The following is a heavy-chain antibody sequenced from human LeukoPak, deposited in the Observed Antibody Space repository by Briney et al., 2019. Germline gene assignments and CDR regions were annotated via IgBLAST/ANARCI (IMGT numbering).Heavy chain of an antibody. CDR2: IIPILGIA. V-gene: IGHV1-69*04. CDR1: GGTFSSYA. J-gene: IGHJ3*02. D-gene: IGHD6-19*01. Sequence: ASVKVSCKASGGTFSSYAISWVRQAPGQGLEWMGRIIPILGIANYAQKFQGRVTITANKSTSTAYMELSSLRSEDTAVYYCARVVQWLVRDAFDIWGQGTMVTVSS. CDR3: ARVVQWLVRDAFDI.